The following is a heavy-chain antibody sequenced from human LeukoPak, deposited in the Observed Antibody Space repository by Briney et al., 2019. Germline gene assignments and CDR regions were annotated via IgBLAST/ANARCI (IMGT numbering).Heavy chain of an antibody. D-gene: IGHD6-6*01. CDR1: GYSISSGYY. V-gene: IGHV4-38-2*01. Sequence: PSETLSLTCAVSGYSISSGYYWGWIRQPPGKGLEWIGSIYHSGSTYYNPSLKSRVTISVDTSKNQFSLKLSSVTAADTAVYYCARQDYSSFGDYWGQGTLVTVSS. J-gene: IGHJ4*02. CDR3: ARQDYSSFGDY. CDR2: IYHSGST.